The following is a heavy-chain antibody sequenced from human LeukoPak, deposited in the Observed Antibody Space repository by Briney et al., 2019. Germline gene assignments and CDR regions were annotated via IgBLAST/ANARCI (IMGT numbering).Heavy chain of an antibody. D-gene: IGHD3-10*01. J-gene: IGHJ3*02. CDR1: GFTVSSNY. CDR3: ASTRRGGDAFDI. CDR2: IYSGGST. Sequence: GGSLRLSCAASGFTVSSNYMSWVRQAPGKGLEWVSVIYSGGSTYYADSVKGRFTISRDNPKNTLYLQMNSLRAEDTAVYYCASTRRGGDAFDIWGQGTMVTVSS. V-gene: IGHV3-66*01.